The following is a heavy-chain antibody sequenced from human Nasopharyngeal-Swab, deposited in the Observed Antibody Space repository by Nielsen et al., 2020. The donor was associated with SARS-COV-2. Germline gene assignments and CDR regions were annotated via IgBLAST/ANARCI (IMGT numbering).Heavy chain of an antibody. CDR3: ARTYRYYDSSGYRFFYYFDY. CDR2: IYYSGST. V-gene: IGHV4-59*01. J-gene: IGHJ4*02. Sequence: WIRQPQGKGLEGSGYIYYSGSTNYNPSLKSRVTISVDTSKNQFSLKLSSVTAADTAVYYCARTYRYYDSSGYRFFYYFDYWGQGTLVTVSS. D-gene: IGHD3-22*01.